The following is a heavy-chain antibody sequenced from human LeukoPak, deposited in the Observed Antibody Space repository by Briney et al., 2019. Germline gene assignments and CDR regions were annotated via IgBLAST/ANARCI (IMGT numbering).Heavy chain of an antibody. V-gene: IGHV3-21*01. CDR1: GFTFSSYG. CDR3: ARDHAIAVAEWFDP. D-gene: IGHD6-19*01. J-gene: IGHJ5*02. Sequence: PGGSLRLSCAASGFTFSSYGMNWVRQAPGKGLEWVSSISSSSSYIYYADSVKGRFTISRDNAKNSLYLQMNSLRAEDTAVYYCARDHAIAVAEWFDPWGQGTLVTVSS. CDR2: ISSSSSYI.